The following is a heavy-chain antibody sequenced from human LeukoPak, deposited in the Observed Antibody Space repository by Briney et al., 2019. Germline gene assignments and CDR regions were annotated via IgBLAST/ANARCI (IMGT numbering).Heavy chain of an antibody. Sequence: GGSLRLSCAASGFIFSDYYMSWIRQAPGKGLEWVSYISGTGTVMYYADSVKGRFTISRDNAKNSLFLQMNSLRTEDTAVYYCARGQAVAGSPYFDYWGQGTLVTVSS. J-gene: IGHJ4*02. V-gene: IGHV3-11*01. CDR1: GFIFSDYY. CDR2: ISGTGTVM. CDR3: ARGQAVAGSPYFDY. D-gene: IGHD6-19*01.